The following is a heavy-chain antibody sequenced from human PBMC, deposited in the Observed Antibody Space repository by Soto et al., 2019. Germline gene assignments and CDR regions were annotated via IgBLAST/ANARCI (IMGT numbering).Heavy chain of an antibody. CDR2: FYYSEST. CDR3: ARLGGYCSSTSCYGYYGMDV. Sequence: QLQLQESGPGLVKPSETLSLTCIVSGGSISSGPYSWGWIRQPPGKGLEWIGTFYYSESTYYNPSLESRVTISVDTSKTQFSLKVSSVTVADTAVYYCARLGGYCSSTSCYGYYGMDVWGQGTTVTVSS. J-gene: IGHJ6*02. V-gene: IGHV4-39*01. CDR1: GGSISSGPYS. D-gene: IGHD2-2*01.